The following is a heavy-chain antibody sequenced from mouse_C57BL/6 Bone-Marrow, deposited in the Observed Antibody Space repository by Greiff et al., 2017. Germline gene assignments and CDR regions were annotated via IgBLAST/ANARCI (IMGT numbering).Heavy chain of an antibody. CDR1: GFTFSDAW. V-gene: IGHV6-6*01. D-gene: IGHD2-3*01. Sequence: EVKVEESGGGLVQPGGSMKLSCAASGFTFSDAWMDWVRQSPEKGLEWVAEIRNNANNHATYYAESVKGRFTISRDDSKSSVYLQMNSLRAEDTGIYYWTSGYYLDYWGQGTSVTVSS. CDR3: TSGYYLDY. CDR2: IRNNANNHAT. J-gene: IGHJ4*01.